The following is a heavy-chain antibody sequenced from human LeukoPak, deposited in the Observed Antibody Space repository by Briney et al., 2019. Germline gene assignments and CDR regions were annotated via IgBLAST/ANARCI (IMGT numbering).Heavy chain of an antibody. CDR1: GGSISSYF. CDR2: IYTSGST. CDR3: ATRETGSYYYYMDV. Sequence: SETLSLTCTVPGGSISSYFWSWIRQPAGKGLEWIGRIYTSGSTNYNPSLKSRVTMSVDTSKNQFSLKLSSVTAADTAVYYCATRETGSYYYYMDVWGKGTTVTVSS. J-gene: IGHJ6*03. D-gene: IGHD1-1*01. V-gene: IGHV4-4*07.